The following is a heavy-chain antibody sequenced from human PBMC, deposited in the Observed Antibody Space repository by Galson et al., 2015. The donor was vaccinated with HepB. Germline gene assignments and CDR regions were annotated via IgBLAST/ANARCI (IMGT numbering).Heavy chain of an antibody. V-gene: IGHV1-69*04. CDR3: AREWDTAVGKSDY. CDR1: GGTFSSYT. CDR2: IIPILGIA. Sequence: SVKVSCKASGGTFSSYTISWVRQAPGQGLEWMGRIIPILGIANYAQKFQGRVTITADKSTSTAYMKLSSLRSEDTAVYYCAREWDTAVGKSDYWGQGTLVTVSS. J-gene: IGHJ4*02. D-gene: IGHD5-18*01.